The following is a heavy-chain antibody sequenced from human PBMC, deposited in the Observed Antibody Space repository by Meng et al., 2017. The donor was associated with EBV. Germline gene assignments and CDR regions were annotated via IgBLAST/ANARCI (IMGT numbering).Heavy chain of an antibody. J-gene: IGHJ4*02. CDR2: IYDTGIT. Sequence: QVQLQESGPGLVKPSETPSLTCIVSGVSVTSGAYHWSWIRQSPGKGLEWIGYIYDTGITIYNPSLKSRVTISLETSKNQFSLKVNSVTTADTAVYYCAKSRSSTPGIVDDWGQGTLVTVSS. D-gene: IGHD2/OR15-2a*01. CDR1: GVSVTSGAYH. V-gene: IGHV4-61*08. CDR3: AKSRSSTPGIVDD.